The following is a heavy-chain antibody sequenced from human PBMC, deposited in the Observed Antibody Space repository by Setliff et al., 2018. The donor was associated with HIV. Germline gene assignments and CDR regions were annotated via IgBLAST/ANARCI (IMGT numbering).Heavy chain of an antibody. CDR1: GFSFSSYG. CDR2: IWYDGNNQ. Sequence: LRLSCAASGFSFSSYGMHWVRQAPGKGLEWVAVIWYDGNNQYYADSVKGRFTISRDNSKNTLYLQMNSLRAEDTAVYYCASVRILHAFDIWGQGTMVTVSS. J-gene: IGHJ3*02. V-gene: IGHV3-33*01. D-gene: IGHD3-10*01. CDR3: ASVRILHAFDI.